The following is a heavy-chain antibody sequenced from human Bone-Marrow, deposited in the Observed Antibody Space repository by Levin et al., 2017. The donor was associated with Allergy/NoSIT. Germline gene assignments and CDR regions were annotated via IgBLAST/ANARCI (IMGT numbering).Heavy chain of an antibody. Sequence: GESLKISCAASGFTFSSYSMNWVRQAPGKGLEWVSSISSSSSYIYYADSVKGRFTISRDNAKNSLYLQMNSLRAEDTAVYYCARVSLGYCSSTSCYLFDYWGQGTLVTVSS. J-gene: IGHJ4*02. CDR2: ISSSSSYI. V-gene: IGHV3-21*01. CDR1: GFTFSSYS. CDR3: ARVSLGYCSSTSCYLFDY. D-gene: IGHD2-2*01.